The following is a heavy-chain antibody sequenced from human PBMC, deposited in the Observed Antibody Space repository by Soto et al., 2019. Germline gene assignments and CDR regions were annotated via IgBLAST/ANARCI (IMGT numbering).Heavy chain of an antibody. CDR2: MNPNSGNT. CDR3: ARTGVNCGGDCWFDP. V-gene: IGHV1-8*01. Sequence: RASVKVSCKASGYTFTSYDINWVRQATGQGLEWMGWMNPNSGNTGYAQKFQGRVTMTRNTSISTAYMELSSLRSEDTAVYYCARTGVNCGGDCWFDPWGQGTLVTVSS. J-gene: IGHJ5*02. CDR1: GYTFTSYD. D-gene: IGHD2-21*02.